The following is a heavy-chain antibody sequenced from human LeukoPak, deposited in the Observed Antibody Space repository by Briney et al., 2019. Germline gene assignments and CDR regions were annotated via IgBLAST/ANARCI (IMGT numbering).Heavy chain of an antibody. Sequence: ASVKVSCKASGYTFTGYYMHWVRQAPGQGLEWMGRINPNSGGTNYAQKFQGRVTMTRATSISTAYMELSRLRSDDTAVYYCARDEDYCSGGSCYVSYYYYMDVWGKGTTVTVSS. D-gene: IGHD2-15*01. J-gene: IGHJ6*03. CDR2: INPNSGGT. CDR1: GYTFTGYY. V-gene: IGHV1-2*06. CDR3: ARDEDYCSGGSCYVSYYYYMDV.